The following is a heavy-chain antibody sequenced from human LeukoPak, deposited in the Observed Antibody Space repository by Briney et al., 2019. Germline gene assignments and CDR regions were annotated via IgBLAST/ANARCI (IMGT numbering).Heavy chain of an antibody. CDR1: GFTFSSYA. CDR2: ISDSGSNT. Sequence: PGGSLRLSCAASGFTFSSYAMSWVRQAPGKGLERVSTISDSGSNTYYADSVKGRFTISRDNSKNTLYLQMNSLRAEDTAAYYCAKEASGGSCSDWGQGTLVTVSS. J-gene: IGHJ4*02. V-gene: IGHV3-23*01. D-gene: IGHD2-15*01. CDR3: AKEASGGSCSD.